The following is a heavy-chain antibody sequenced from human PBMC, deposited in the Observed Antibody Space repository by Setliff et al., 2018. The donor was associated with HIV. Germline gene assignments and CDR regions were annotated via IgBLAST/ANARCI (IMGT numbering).Heavy chain of an antibody. CDR2: MYHSGST. V-gene: IGHV4-38-2*02. CDR1: GYSISSGYY. D-gene: IGHD2-15*01. CDR3: ARDVGRLDYFDY. J-gene: IGHJ4*02. Sequence: SETLSLTCAVSGYSISSGYYWGWIRQPPGKGLEWIGSMYHSGSTYFNPSLKSRLTISVDTSTNQFSLNLTSVTAADTAVYYCARDVGRLDYFDYWGQGTLVTVSS.